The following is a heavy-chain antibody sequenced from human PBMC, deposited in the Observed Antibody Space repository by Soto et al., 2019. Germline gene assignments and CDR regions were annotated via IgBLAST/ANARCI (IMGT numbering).Heavy chain of an antibody. D-gene: IGHD3-3*01. V-gene: IGHV3-21*01. CDR3: ARGLVLRFVEWLSPLGY. Sequence: EVQLVESGGGLVKPGGSLRLSCAASGFTFSSYSMNWVRQAPGKGLEWVSSISSSSSYIYYADSVKGRFTISRDNAKNSLYLQMNSLRAEDTAVNYCARGLVLRFVEWLSPLGYWGQGTLVTVSS. J-gene: IGHJ4*02. CDR1: GFTFSSYS. CDR2: ISSSSSYI.